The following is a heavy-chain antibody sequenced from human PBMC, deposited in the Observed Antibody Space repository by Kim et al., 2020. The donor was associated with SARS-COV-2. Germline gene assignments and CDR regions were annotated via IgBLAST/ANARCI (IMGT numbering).Heavy chain of an antibody. Sequence: WSLRLSCAASGFTFSNYAMNWVRQVPGKGLEWVSGIRGGGANPKYADSVKGRFTISRDNSKNTLYLQMNSLRGDDTALYYCAKCQYSYGSDAFDIWGQGTLVSVSS. J-gene: IGHJ3*02. V-gene: IGHV3-23*01. CDR3: AKCQYSYGSDAFDI. CDR1: GFTFSNYA. CDR2: IRGGGANP. D-gene: IGHD5-18*01.